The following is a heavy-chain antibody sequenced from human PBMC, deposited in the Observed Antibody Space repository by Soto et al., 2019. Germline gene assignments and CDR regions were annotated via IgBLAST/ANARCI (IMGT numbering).Heavy chain of an antibody. D-gene: IGHD2-2*01. V-gene: IGHV5-51*03. CDR1: GYSFTSYW. Sequence: EVQLVQSGAEVKKPGESLKISCKGSGYSFTSYWIGWVRQMPGKGLEWMGIIYPGDSDTRYSPSFQGQVTISADKSISPAYLQWSSLKPSDTAMYYCARLGGYCSSTKCYGGGDYWGQGTQVTVSS. J-gene: IGHJ4*02. CDR2: IYPGDSDT. CDR3: ARLGGYCSSTKCYGGGDY.